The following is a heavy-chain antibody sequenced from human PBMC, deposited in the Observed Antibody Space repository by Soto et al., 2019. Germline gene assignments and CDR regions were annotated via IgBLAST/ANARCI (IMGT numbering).Heavy chain of an antibody. Sequence: QVQLVQSGAEVKKPGASVKVSCKASGYTFTSYAMHWVRQAPGQRLEWMGWINAGNGNTKYSQKFQGRVTITRDTSASTAYMELSSLRSEDTAVYYCAREGATVTTTFEYWGQGTLVTVSS. CDR2: INAGNGNT. D-gene: IGHD4-17*01. J-gene: IGHJ4*02. V-gene: IGHV1-3*01. CDR1: GYTFTSYA. CDR3: AREGATVTTTFEY.